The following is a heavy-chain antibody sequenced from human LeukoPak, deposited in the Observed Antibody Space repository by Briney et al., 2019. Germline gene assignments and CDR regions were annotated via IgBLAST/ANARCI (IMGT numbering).Heavy chain of an antibody. V-gene: IGHV3-7*01. J-gene: IGHJ4*02. D-gene: IGHD3-22*01. CDR2: IKPDGSLQ. Sequence: GGSLRLSCTASGFIFSSFWMAWVRQAPGKGLEWVANIKPDGSLQFYGDSVKGRFTISRDNAKNSLYPQMNNLRAEDTALYYCATSYDSSGCHWGQGTLVTVSS. CDR1: GFIFSSFW. CDR3: ATSYDSSGCH.